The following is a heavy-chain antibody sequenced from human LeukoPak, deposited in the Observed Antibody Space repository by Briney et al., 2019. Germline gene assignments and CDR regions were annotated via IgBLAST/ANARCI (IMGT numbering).Heavy chain of an antibody. CDR3: ASTSQQLLY. J-gene: IGHJ4*02. V-gene: IGHV1-2*06. CDR1: GYTFTAYY. D-gene: IGHD6-13*01. CDR2: INPNIGGT. Sequence: ASVKVSCKTSGYTFTAYYLHWVRQAPGQGLEWVGRINPNIGGTNYAQSFQGRVTMTRDTSIDTAYMELSRLRSDDTAVYYCASTSQQLLYWGQGTLVTVSS.